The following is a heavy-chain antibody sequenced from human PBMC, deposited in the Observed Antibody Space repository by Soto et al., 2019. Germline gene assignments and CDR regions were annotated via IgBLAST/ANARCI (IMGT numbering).Heavy chain of an antibody. CDR3: AKGSSSSRPYFFDY. Sequence: GGSLRLSCAASGFTFSGFAMSWVRQAPGKGLEWVSAITGSGGSTYHADSVKGRFTISRDNSKNTLYLEMNSLRADDTAVYYCAKGSSSSRPYFFDYWGQGTLVTVSS. V-gene: IGHV3-23*01. D-gene: IGHD6-6*01. CDR2: ITGSGGST. CDR1: GFTFSGFA. J-gene: IGHJ4*02.